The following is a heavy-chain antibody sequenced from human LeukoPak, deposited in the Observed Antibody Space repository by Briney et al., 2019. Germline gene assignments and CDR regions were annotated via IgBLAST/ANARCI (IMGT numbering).Heavy chain of an antibody. D-gene: IGHD3-22*01. V-gene: IGHV4-31*03. CDR2: IYYSGST. CDR3: ARDRRQNYYDSSGYYEGYYNYMDV. J-gene: IGHJ6*03. CDR1: GGSISSGGYY. Sequence: SEPLSLTCTVSGGSISSGGYYWSWIRQHPGKGLEWIGYIYYSGSTYYNPSLTSRVSISVDRSKNQFSLKLSSVTAADTAVYYCARDRRQNYYDSSGYYEGYYNYMDVWGKGTKVTVSS.